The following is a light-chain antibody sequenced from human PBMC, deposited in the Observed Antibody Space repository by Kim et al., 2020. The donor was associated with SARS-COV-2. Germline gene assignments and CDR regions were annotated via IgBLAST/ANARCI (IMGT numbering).Light chain of an antibody. V-gene: IGKV1-16*01. CDR2: AAS. J-gene: IGKJ4*01. Sequence: DIQMTQSPSSLSASVGDRVTITCRASQDIDKYLAWFQQKPGRAPKSLVFAASNLHRGVPSRFSGSGSRTDFTLTITSLQPEDFATYYCQQYSIYPHTFGGGPSWRS. CDR1: QDIDKY. CDR3: QQYSIYPHT.